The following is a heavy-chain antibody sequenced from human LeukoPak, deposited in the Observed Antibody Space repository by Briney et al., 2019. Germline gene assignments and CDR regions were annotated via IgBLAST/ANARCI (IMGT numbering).Heavy chain of an antibody. CDR3: ASRAVAETDY. Sequence: PGGSLRLSCAASGFTFSSYEMNWVRQAPGKGLEWVSYISTGGNTIYYADSVKGRFTISRDNTKNSLYLQMNSPRAEDTAVYYCASRAVAETDYWGQGTLVTVSS. J-gene: IGHJ4*02. CDR1: GFTFSSYE. D-gene: IGHD6-19*01. V-gene: IGHV3-48*03. CDR2: ISTGGNTI.